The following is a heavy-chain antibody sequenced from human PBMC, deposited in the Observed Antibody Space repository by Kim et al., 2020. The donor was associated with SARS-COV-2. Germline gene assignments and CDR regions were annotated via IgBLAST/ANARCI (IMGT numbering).Heavy chain of an antibody. CDR1: GFTFSSYG. CDR2: ISYDGSNK. CDR3: AKRRSYGMDV. J-gene: IGHJ6*02. Sequence: GGSLRLSCAASGFTFSSYGMHWVRQAPGKGLEWVAVISYDGSNKYYADSVKGRFTISRDNSKNTLYLQMNSLRAEDTAVYYCAKRRSYGMDVWGQGTTVT. V-gene: IGHV3-30*18.